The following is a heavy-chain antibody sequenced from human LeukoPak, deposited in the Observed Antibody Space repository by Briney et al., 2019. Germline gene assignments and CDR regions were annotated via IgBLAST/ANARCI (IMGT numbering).Heavy chain of an antibody. J-gene: IGHJ6*02. V-gene: IGHV3-33*01. CDR3: ARGRTFGSSTFFYGMDV. CDR2: IWNDGSHK. Sequence: AGGSLRLSCAASGFTFSGYGMHWARQAPGKGLEWVAIIWNDGSHKYYADSVKGRFTISRDNSKNTLYLQMNSLSAEDTAVYYCARGRTFGSSTFFYGMDVWGQGTTVTVSS. D-gene: IGHD2/OR15-2a*01. CDR1: GFTFSGYG.